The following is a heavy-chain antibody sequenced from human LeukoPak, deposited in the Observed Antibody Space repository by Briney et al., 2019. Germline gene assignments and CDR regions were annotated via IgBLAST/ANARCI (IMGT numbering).Heavy chain of an antibody. V-gene: IGHV3-69-1*01. Sequence: PGGSLRLSCVVSGFTISSNYMNWVRQAPGKGLEWVSYISGSSSTNYADSVKGRFTISRDNADNSVYLQMDSLRAEDTAVYYCARDRGLGYFDPWGQGTLVTVSS. CDR2: ISGSSST. CDR3: ARDRGLGYFDP. D-gene: IGHD3-10*01. J-gene: IGHJ5*02. CDR1: GFTISSNY.